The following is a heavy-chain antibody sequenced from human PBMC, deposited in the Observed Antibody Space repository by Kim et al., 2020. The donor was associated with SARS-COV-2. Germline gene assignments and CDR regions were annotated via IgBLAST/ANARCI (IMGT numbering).Heavy chain of an antibody. Sequence: ASVKVSCKASGYTFTGYDINWVRQATGQGLEWMGWMNANSGETDYAQKFQGRVTLTRNTSISTFYMEVRSLRSEDTAVYYCVDMDVWGQGTTVTVSS. CDR3: VDMDV. V-gene: IGHV1-8*01. CDR2: MNANSGET. CDR1: GYTFTGYD. J-gene: IGHJ6*02.